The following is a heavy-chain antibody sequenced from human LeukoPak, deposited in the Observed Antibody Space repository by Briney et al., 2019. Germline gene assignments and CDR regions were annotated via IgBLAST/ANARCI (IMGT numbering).Heavy chain of an antibody. CDR3: VHINSWGSYSVFDY. D-gene: IGHD3-16*01. CDR2: IYWNDDR. Sequence: SGPTLVKPRQTLTLTCTFSGFSLTTSGVGVGWIRQPPGKALEWLALIYWNDDRHYSPSLKSSLTITKDTSKNQVVLAMTKRDPVDTATYYCVHINSWGSYSVFDYWGQGTLVTVSS. CDR1: GFSLTTSGVG. J-gene: IGHJ4*02. V-gene: IGHV2-5*01.